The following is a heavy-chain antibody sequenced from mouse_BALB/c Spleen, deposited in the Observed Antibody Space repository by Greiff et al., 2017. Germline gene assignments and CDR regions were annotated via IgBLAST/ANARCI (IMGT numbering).Heavy chain of an antibody. D-gene: IGHD3-2*02. CDR3: ARDQVRLGAY. CDR2: INSIGGST. J-gene: IGHJ3*01. V-gene: IGHV5-6-3*01. CDR1: GFTFSSYG. Sequence: EVQLQESGGGLVQPGGSLKLSCAASGFTFSSYGMSWVRQTPDKRLELVATINSIGGSTYYPDSVKGRFTISRDNAKNTLYLQMSSLKSEDTAMYYCARDQVRLGAYWGQGTLVTVSA.